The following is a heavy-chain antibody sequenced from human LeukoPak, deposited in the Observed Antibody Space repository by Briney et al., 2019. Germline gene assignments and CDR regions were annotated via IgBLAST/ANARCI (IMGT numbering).Heavy chain of an antibody. V-gene: IGHV3-23*01. Sequence: GGSLRLSCAASGFIFSDYGITWVRQAPGKGLEWVSGISGSGANTYFADSVKGRSTISRDNSKNTVYLQMDSLRAEDTAVYYCARDIGRRGVRYFDYWGQGTLVTVSS. J-gene: IGHJ4*02. CDR3: ARDIGRRGVRYFDY. CDR2: ISGSGANT. CDR1: GFIFSDYG. D-gene: IGHD2-15*01.